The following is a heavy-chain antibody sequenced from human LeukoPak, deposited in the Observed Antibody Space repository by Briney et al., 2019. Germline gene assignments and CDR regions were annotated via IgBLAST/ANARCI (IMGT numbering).Heavy chain of an antibody. CDR2: ISSGSGGTT. D-gene: IGHD2-15*01. J-gene: IGHJ5*02. CDR1: GFTFSSHA. Sequence: PGGSLRLSCVNSGFTFSSHAMSWVRQAPGKGLEWVSVISSGSGGTTFYADSVKGRFTISRDNSKNTLYMQMNSLRAEDTAVYYCAKGGQSSGRFDPWGQGTLVTVSS. CDR3: AKGGQSSGRFDP. V-gene: IGHV3-23*01.